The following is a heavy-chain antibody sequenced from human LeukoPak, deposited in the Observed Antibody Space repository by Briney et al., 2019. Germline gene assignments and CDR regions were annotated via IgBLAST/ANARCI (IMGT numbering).Heavy chain of an antibody. J-gene: IGHJ4*02. CDR1: GYDLTNYW. Sequence: GESLKISCQGSGYDLTNYWIGWVRQTPGKGLEWMGIIYPGESDPRYSPSFQGQVTISADKSINTAYLRWGSLKAADTAMYYCARLGRYDVLTGPDYWGQGTLVTVSS. D-gene: IGHD3-9*01. CDR3: ARLGRYDVLTGPDY. V-gene: IGHV5-51*01. CDR2: IYPGESDP.